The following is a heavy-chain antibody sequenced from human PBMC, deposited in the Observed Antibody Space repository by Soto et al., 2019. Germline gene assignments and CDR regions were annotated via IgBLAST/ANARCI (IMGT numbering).Heavy chain of an antibody. J-gene: IGHJ6*02. CDR2: IIPIFGTA. CDR1: GGTFSSYA. V-gene: IGHV1-69*12. D-gene: IGHD4-17*01. CDR3: ATTVVSPEYYYYYGMDV. Sequence: QVQLVQSGAEVKKPGSSVKVSCKASGGTFSSYAISWVRQAPGQGLEWMGGIIPIFGTANYVQKFQGRVTISADESTSTAYMELYCVRSEDTAVYYCATTVVSPEYYYYYGMDVWGQGTTVTVSS.